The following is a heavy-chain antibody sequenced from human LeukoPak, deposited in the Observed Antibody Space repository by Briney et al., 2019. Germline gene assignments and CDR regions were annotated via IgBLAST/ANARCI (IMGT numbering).Heavy chain of an antibody. CDR1: GGTFSSYA. CDR3: ARTRHDYGDPNWFDP. V-gene: IGHV1-69*04. D-gene: IGHD4-17*01. Sequence: ASVKVSCKASGGTFSSYAISWVRQAPGQGLEWMGRIIPILGIANYAQKFQGRVTMTTDTSTSTAYMELRSLRSDDTAVYYCARTRHDYGDPNWFDPWGQGTLVTVSS. CDR2: IIPILGIA. J-gene: IGHJ5*02.